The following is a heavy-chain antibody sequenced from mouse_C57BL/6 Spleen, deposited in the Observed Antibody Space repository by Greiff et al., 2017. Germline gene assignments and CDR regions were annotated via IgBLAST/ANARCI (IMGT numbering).Heavy chain of an antibody. Sequence: VMLVESGPGLVQPSQSLSITCTVSGFSLTSYGVHWVRQSPGKGLEWLGVIWSGGSTDYNAAFISRLSISKDNSKSQVFFKMNSLQADDTAIYYCARNQNYYGSRGYFEVWGTGTTVTVSS. J-gene: IGHJ1*03. D-gene: IGHD1-1*01. CDR3: ARNQNYYGSRGYFEV. CDR2: IWSGGST. CDR1: GFSLTSYG. V-gene: IGHV2-2*01.